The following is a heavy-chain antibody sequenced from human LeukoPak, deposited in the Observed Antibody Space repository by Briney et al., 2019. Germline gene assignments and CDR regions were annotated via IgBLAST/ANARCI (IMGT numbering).Heavy chain of an antibody. CDR3: ATQLRGVIYY. V-gene: IGHV4-39*01. CDR2: IYYSGSN. J-gene: IGHJ4*02. CDR1: GGSISSSSYY. Sequence: SETLSLTCTVSGGSISSSSYYWGWLRQPPGKGLEWFGSIYYSGSNYYNPSLKSRFTISVDTSKNQFSLKLSSVTAADMAVYYCATQLRGVIYYWGQGTLVTVSS. D-gene: IGHD3-10*01.